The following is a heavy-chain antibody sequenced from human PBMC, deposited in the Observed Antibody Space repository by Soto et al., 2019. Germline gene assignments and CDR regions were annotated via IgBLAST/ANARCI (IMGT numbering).Heavy chain of an antibody. D-gene: IGHD6-19*01. CDR3: ARAGGLGAVAADY. V-gene: IGHV4-30-2*01. CDR1: GGSISSGGYS. CDR2: IYHSGST. Sequence: QLQLQESGSGLVKPSQTLSLTCAVSGGSISSGGYSWSWIRQPPGKGLEWIGYIYHSGSTYYNPSLKSRVTISVDRSKHQSSLKLSSVTAADTAVYYCARAGGLGAVAADYWGQGTLVTVSS. J-gene: IGHJ4*02.